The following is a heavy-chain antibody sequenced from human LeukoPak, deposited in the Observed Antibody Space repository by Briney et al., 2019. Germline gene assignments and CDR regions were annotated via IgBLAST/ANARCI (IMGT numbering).Heavy chain of an antibody. Sequence: ASVKVSCKASGYTFTGYYMHWVRQAPGQGLEWMGWISAYNGNTNYAQKLQGRVTMTTDTSTSTAYMELRSLRSDDTAVYYCARGLAPGFSPYGYWGQGTLVTVSS. V-gene: IGHV1-18*04. CDR1: GYTFTGYY. CDR2: ISAYNGNT. CDR3: ARGLAPGFSPYGY. J-gene: IGHJ4*02. D-gene: IGHD2-2*01.